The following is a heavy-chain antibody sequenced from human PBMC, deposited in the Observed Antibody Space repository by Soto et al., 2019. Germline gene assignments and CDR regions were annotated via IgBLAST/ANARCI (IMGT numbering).Heavy chain of an antibody. D-gene: IGHD2-15*01. CDR2: IKSKTDGGTT. J-gene: IGHJ6*04. CDR1: RFTFSNAW. Sequence: EVQLVESGGGLEKPGGSLRLSCAASRFTFSNAWMSWVRQAPGKGLEWVGRIKSKTDGGTTEYAAPAKGRLSISRDNSKNTLFLQMDSLKNEDTGVYYCTTDNCSDGMCTGCDGWGKGTTVTVSS. V-gene: IGHV3-15*01. CDR3: TTDNCSDGMCTGCDG.